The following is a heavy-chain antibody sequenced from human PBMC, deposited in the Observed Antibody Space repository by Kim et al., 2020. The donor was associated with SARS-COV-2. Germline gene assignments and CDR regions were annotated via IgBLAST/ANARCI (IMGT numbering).Heavy chain of an antibody. D-gene: IGHD4-17*01. V-gene: IGHV2-5*02. Sequence: SGPTLVKPTQTLTLTCTFSGFSLSTSGVGVGWIRQPPGKALEWLALIYWDDDQSYSPSLKSRLTITKDTSKNQVVLTMTNMDPVDTATYYCAHSSRAEHGRVTTMTIFDYWGPGILVTVSS. CDR2: IYWDDDQ. CDR1: GFSLSTSGVG. J-gene: IGHJ4*02. CDR3: AHSSRAEHGRVTTMTIFDY.